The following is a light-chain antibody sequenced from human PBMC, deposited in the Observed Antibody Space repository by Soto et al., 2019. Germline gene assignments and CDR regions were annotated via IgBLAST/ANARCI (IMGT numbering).Light chain of an antibody. CDR2: GNS. CDR1: SSNIGAGYD. Sequence: QSVLTQPPSVSGAPGQRVTISCTGSSSNIGAGYDVHWYQQLPGTAPKLLIYGNSNRPSGVPDRFSSSKSGTSASLAITGLQAEDEADYSCQSYDSSLSGAVFGGGTKLTVL. V-gene: IGLV1-40*01. J-gene: IGLJ2*01. CDR3: QSYDSSLSGAV.